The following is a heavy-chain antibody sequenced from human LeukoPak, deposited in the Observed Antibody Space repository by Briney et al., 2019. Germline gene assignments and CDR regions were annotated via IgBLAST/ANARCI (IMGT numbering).Heavy chain of an antibody. CDR2: IIPIFGTA. Sequence: SVKVSCKASGGTFNSYAISWVRQAPGQGLEWMGGIIPIFGTANYAQKFQGRVTITTDESTSTAYMELSSLRSEDTAVYYCARAKMAPGHNYMDVWGKGTTVTVSS. CDR3: ARAKMAPGHNYMDV. V-gene: IGHV1-69*05. J-gene: IGHJ6*03. CDR1: GGTFNSYA. D-gene: IGHD5-24*01.